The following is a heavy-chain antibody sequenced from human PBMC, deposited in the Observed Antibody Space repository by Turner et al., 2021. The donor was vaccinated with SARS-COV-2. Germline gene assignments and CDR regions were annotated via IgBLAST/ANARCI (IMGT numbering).Heavy chain of an antibody. D-gene: IGHD6-19*01. CDR2: IKQDGGEK. CDR3: VSKGQVAVAGFDS. Sequence: EVQLVESGGGLVQPGESLRPSCFASGFPFSNYWMTWVRQAPGKGLEWVANIKQDGGEKYYVDSVQGRFTISRDNAENSLYLQMNSLRVEDTAMYYCVSKGQVAVAGFDSWGQGTLVTVSS. CDR1: GFPFSNYW. V-gene: IGHV3-7*01. J-gene: IGHJ4*02.